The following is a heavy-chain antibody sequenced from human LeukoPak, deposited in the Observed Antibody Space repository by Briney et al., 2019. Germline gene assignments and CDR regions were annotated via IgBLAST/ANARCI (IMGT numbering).Heavy chain of an antibody. D-gene: IGHD3-22*01. Sequence: GGSLRLFCAASGFTFSSYGIHWLRQAPGKGLEGVAFIRYDGSNIYYADSVKGRFTNARDKSKNTLYLQMNSLRAEDTAVYYCAKARSYYYSSGYDYWGQGTLVTVSS. J-gene: IGHJ4*02. CDR3: AKARSYYYSSGYDY. V-gene: IGHV3-30*02. CDR2: IRYDGSNI. CDR1: GFTFSSYG.